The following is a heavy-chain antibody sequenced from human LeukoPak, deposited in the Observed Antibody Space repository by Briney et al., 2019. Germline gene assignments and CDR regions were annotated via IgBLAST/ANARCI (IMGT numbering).Heavy chain of an antibody. Sequence: GGSLRLSCAASGSIFSTYGMIWVRQAPGKGLEWVAGIGGSGESTFYPDSVQGRFTISRDNSKNTLYLQVNSLRAEDTAVYYCAKASLGHHPSYSTMDVWGQGTTVTVSS. CDR2: IGGSGEST. CDR3: AKASLGHHPSYSTMDV. D-gene: IGHD2-15*01. J-gene: IGHJ6*02. V-gene: IGHV3-23*01. CDR1: GSIFSTYG.